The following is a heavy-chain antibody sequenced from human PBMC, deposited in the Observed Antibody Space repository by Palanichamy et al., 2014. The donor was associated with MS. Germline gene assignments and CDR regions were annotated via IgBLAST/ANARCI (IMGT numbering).Heavy chain of an antibody. J-gene: IGHJ4*02. CDR2: IYPGDADPRYSQT. D-gene: IGHD6-19*01. V-gene: IGHV5-51*01. CDR1: GYKFSNYW. CDR3: AREGAVAFDY. Sequence: EVQLVQSGAEVEKPGESLKISCKGSGYKFSNYWIGWVRQMPGKGLEWMGLIYPGDADPRYSQTTYSPSFQGQVTISADRSISTAYLQWNSLKPSDTAMYYCAREGAVAFDYWGQGTLVTVSS.